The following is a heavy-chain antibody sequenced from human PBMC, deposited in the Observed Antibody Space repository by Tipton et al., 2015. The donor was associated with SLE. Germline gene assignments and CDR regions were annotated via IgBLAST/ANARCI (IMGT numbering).Heavy chain of an antibody. Sequence: SLRLPCEASRFSFSIYWMHWVRQAPGKGLVWVSRISDDGSSTSYADSVKGRFTISRDNTKNTLYLEMNSLRVEDTAVYYCAGTGYCSSTSCLDAFDIWGQGTMVTVSS. CDR2: ISDDGSST. CDR3: AGTGYCSSTSCLDAFDI. J-gene: IGHJ3*02. V-gene: IGHV3-74*01. CDR1: RFSFSIYW. D-gene: IGHD2-2*01.